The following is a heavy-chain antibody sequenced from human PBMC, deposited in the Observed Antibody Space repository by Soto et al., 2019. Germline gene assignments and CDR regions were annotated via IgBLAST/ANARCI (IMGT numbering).Heavy chain of an antibody. V-gene: IGHV3-74*01. Sequence: GGSLRLSCAASGFTFSSYWMHWVRQAPGKGLVWVSRINGDGSSTSYADSVKGRLTISRDKAKNTLYLQMNSLRAEDTAVYYCKRAVYYGFWGRYSGYYYYYMDVWGKGTTVTVSS. J-gene: IGHJ6*03. CDR3: KRAVYYGFWGRYSGYYYYYMDV. CDR1: GFTFSSYW. D-gene: IGHD3-3*01. CDR2: INGDGSST.